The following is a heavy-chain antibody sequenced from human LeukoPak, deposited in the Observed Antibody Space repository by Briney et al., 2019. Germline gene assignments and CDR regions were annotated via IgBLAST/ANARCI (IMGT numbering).Heavy chain of an antibody. CDR2: ISGSIGTT. Sequence: PGGSLRLSCAASGFTFSGYAMSWVRQAPGEGLEWVSAISGSIGTTYHADSVKGRFTISRDNSKNTLYLQMNSLRAEDTAVYYWARDYSSGYWGQGTLVTVSS. CDR3: ARDYSSGY. J-gene: IGHJ4*02. D-gene: IGHD6-19*01. CDR1: GFTFSGYA. V-gene: IGHV3-23*01.